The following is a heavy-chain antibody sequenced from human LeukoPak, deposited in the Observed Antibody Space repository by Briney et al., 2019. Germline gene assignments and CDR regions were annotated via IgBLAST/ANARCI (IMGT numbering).Heavy chain of an antibody. V-gene: IGHV3-23*01. Sequence: GGSLRLSCAASGFTFSSYTMSWVRQAPGKGLEWVSTITTSDGNTYYADSVKGRFTISRDNSKNTLYLQMNSLRAEDTAVYYCAKDPLGASSGYYYEVENWFDPWGQGTLVAVSS. CDR1: GFTFSSYT. J-gene: IGHJ5*02. CDR2: ITTSDGNT. CDR3: AKDPLGASSGYYYEVENWFDP. D-gene: IGHD3-22*01.